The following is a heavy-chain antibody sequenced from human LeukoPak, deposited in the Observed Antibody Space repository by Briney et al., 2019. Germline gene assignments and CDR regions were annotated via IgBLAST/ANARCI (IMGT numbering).Heavy chain of an antibody. D-gene: IGHD2-8*01. CDR3: ARGILVTVYAAFDY. Sequence: SETLSLTCTVSGGSISSYYWSWIRQPPGKGLEWIGYIYYSGSTNYNPSLTSRVTISVDTSKNQFSLELSSVTAADTAVYYCARGILVTVYAAFDYWGQGTLVTVSS. V-gene: IGHV4-59*12. CDR1: GGSISSYY. CDR2: IYYSGST. J-gene: IGHJ4*02.